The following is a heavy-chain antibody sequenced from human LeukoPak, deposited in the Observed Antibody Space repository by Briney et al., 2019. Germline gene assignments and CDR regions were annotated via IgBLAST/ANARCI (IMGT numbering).Heavy chain of an antibody. D-gene: IGHD3-10*01. J-gene: IGHJ4*02. V-gene: IGHV4-59*12. Sequence: PSETLSLTCTVSGGSISSYYWSWIRQPPGKGLEWIGYIYYSGSTNYNPSLKSRVTISVDTSKNQFSLELSSVTAADTAVYYCARTWVVRGVIQYFEYWGQGTLVTVSS. CDR1: GGSISSYY. CDR3: ARTWVVRGVIQYFEY. CDR2: IYYSGST.